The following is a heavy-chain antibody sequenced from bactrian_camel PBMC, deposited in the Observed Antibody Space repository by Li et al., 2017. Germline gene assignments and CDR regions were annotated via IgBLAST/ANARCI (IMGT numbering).Heavy chain of an antibody. D-gene: IGHD1*01. CDR1: GSTSMYWW. J-gene: IGHJ4*01. Sequence: HVQLVESGGGLVQPGGSLRLSCSAGGSTSMYWWMGWVRQAPGKGLEWVSYIDPDGRSTTYVESVKGRFTISRDNAKNTLYLQLNSLKTEDTAIYYCARGLGRVDYWGQGTQVTVS. CDR3: ARGLGRVDY. CDR2: IDPDGRST. V-gene: IGHV3S1*01.